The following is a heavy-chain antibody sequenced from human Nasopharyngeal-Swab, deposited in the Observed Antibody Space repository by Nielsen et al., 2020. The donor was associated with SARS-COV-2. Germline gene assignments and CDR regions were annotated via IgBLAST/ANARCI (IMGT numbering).Heavy chain of an antibody. J-gene: IGHJ3*02. CDR2: ISYDGSNK. CDR1: GFTFSSFV. D-gene: IGHD6-13*01. V-gene: IGHV3-30-3*01. CDR3: ARDPSSSWLYDAFDI. Sequence: GGSLRLSCAPSGFTFSSFVMHWSRQAPGKGLEWVAVISYDGSNKYYADSVKGRFTISRDNSKNTLYLQMNSLRAEDTAVYYCARDPSSSWLYDAFDIWGQGTMVTVSS.